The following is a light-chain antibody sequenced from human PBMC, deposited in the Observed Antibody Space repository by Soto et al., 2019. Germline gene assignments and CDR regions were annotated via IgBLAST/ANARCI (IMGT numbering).Light chain of an antibody. CDR2: KAS. V-gene: IGKV1-5*03. Sequence: DIQMTQSPSTLSASVGDRVTITCRASQSISSWLAWYQQKPGKAPKLLIYKASSLESGVPSRFSGSGSGTEFTFIICILQPDDFATYYCQQYNSHPLTFGGGTKVDIK. CDR3: QQYNSHPLT. CDR1: QSISSW. J-gene: IGKJ4*01.